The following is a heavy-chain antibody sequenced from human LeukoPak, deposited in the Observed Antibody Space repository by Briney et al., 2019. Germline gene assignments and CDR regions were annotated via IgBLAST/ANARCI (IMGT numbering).Heavy chain of an antibody. J-gene: IGHJ5*02. V-gene: IGHV4-59*08. Sequence: SETLSLTCTVSGGSISSYDWSWIRQPPGKGLEWIGYIYYSGSTNYNPSLKSRVTISVDTSKNQFSLKLSSVTAADTAVYYCARHTRIAAASCFDPWGQGTLVTVSS. CDR1: GGSISSYD. CDR3: ARHTRIAAASCFDP. D-gene: IGHD6-13*01. CDR2: IYYSGST.